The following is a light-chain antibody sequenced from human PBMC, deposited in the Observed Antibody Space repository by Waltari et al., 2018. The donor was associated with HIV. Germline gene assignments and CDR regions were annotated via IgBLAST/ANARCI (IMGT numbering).Light chain of an antibody. Sequence: QSELTQPPSVSAAPGPRVTISCTGSSSKIGAGYDAHWYQQVPGRAPKVVIYGNSNRPSGVPDRFSGSKSGSSASLVITGLQSEDEADYYCQSYDSNLSGLFGGGTKVTVL. V-gene: IGLV1-40*01. CDR2: GNS. CDR1: SSKIGAGYD. J-gene: IGLJ2*01. CDR3: QSYDSNLSGL.